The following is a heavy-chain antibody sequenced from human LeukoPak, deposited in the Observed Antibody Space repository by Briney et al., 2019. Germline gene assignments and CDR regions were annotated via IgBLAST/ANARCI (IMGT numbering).Heavy chain of an antibody. Sequence: ASVTVSCKASGYTFTTFGICWVRQAPGQGLEWLGWISGYNGDTNYAESLQGRATMTADTSTSTAYMELRSLTPDDTAVYYCARDWNNGAGQQLVDCWGQGSLVTVSS. CDR3: ARDWNNGAGQQLVDC. V-gene: IGHV1-18*01. CDR1: GYTFTTFG. CDR2: ISGYNGDT. J-gene: IGHJ4*02. D-gene: IGHD6-6*01.